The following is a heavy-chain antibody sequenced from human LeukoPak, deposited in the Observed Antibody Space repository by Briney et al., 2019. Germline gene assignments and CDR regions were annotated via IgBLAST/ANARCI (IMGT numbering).Heavy chain of an antibody. D-gene: IGHD3-22*01. CDR3: AKVSGGDSSGYYFFPYNWFDP. J-gene: IGHJ5*02. V-gene: IGHV3-23*01. Sequence: GGSLRLSCAASGFTFSSYAMSWVRQAPGKGLEWVSAISSSGGSTYYADSVKGRFTISRDNSKNTLYLQMNSLRAEDTAVYYCAKVSGGDSSGYYFFPYNWFDPWGQGTLVTVSS. CDR1: GFTFSSYA. CDR2: ISSSGGST.